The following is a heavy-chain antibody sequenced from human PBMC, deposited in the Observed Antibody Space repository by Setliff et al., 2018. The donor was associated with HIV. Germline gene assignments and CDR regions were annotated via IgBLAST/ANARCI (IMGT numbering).Heavy chain of an antibody. CDR2: INYSNGDT. Sequence: GASVKVSCKTSGYLFSGYYLHWLRRAPGQGLEWMGWINYSNGDTKSAERFQGRVTMSRDSSTSTLYMDLKSLTSDDAAVYYCALANIVSTARWNHWGRGTLVTVSS. J-gene: IGHJ1*01. CDR1: GYLFSGYY. V-gene: IGHV1-2*02. D-gene: IGHD1-1*01. CDR3: ALANIVSTARWNH.